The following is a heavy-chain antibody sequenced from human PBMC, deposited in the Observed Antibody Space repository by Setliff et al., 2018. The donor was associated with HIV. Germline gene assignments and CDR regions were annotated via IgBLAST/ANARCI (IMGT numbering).Heavy chain of an antibody. CDR3: ARRGGYSYATDAFDI. CDR1: GYTFTSYY. D-gene: IGHD5-18*01. Sequence: ASVKVSCKASGYTFTSYYMHWVRQAPGQGLEGMGIINPSGGSASYAQKFQGRVTMTRDTSTSTVYMELSSLRSEDTAVYYCARRGGYSYATDAFDIWGQGTMVTVSS. V-gene: IGHV1-46*01. J-gene: IGHJ3*02. CDR2: INPSGGSA.